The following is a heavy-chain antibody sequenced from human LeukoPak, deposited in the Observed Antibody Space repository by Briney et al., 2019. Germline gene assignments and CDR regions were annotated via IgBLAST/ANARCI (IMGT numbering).Heavy chain of an antibody. CDR1: GFTFSSYW. CDR2: IQSDGNEK. J-gene: IGHJ6*02. CDR3: ARDSAVATYYGVDV. V-gene: IGHV3-7*01. Sequence: GGSLRLSCAASGFTFSSYWMSWVRQAPGEGLEWVANIQSDGNEKNYIDSVQGRFTISRDNAKTSLYLQMNSLRAEDTAVYYCARDSAVATYYGVDVWGQGTTVTVSS. D-gene: IGHD6-19*01.